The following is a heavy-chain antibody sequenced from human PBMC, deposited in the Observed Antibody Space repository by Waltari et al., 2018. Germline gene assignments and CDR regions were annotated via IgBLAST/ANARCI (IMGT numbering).Heavy chain of an antibody. CDR3: ARGGMTTVTSRYYYYGMDV. CDR1: GGSISSYY. CDR2: IYTSGST. D-gene: IGHD4-4*01. J-gene: IGHJ6*02. V-gene: IGHV4-4*07. Sequence: QVQLQESGPGLVKPSETLSLTCTVSGGSISSYYWSWIRQPAGKGLEWIGRIYTSGSTNYNPSLKSRVTMSVDTSKNQFSLKLSSVTAADTAVYYCARGGMTTVTSRYYYYGMDVWGQGTTVTVSS.